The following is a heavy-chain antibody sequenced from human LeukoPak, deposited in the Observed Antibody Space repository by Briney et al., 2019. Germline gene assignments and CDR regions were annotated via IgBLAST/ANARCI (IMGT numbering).Heavy chain of an antibody. V-gene: IGHV3-23*01. Sequence: PGGSLRLSCAASGFTFDDYAMHWVRQAPGKGLEWVSAISGSGGSTYYADSVKGRFTISRDNSKNTLYLQMNSLRAEDTAVYYCAKDLKGVLPAAIRGGWFDPWGQGTLVTVSS. CDR1: GFTFDDYA. J-gene: IGHJ5*02. CDR3: AKDLKGVLPAAIRGGWFDP. CDR2: ISGSGGST. D-gene: IGHD2-2*02.